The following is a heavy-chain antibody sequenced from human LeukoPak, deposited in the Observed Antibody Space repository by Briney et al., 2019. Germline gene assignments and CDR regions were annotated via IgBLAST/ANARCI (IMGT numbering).Heavy chain of an antibody. J-gene: IGHJ4*02. D-gene: IGHD6-13*01. V-gene: IGHV4-59*01. CDR1: GGSISSYY. Sequence: PSETLTLTCTVSGGSISSYYWGWIRQPPGKGLEWIGYIYYSGSTNYNPSLKSRVTISVDTSKNQFSLKLSSVTAADTAVYYCARGVFRYFDYWGQGTLVTVSS. CDR2: IYYSGST. CDR3: ARGVFRYFDY.